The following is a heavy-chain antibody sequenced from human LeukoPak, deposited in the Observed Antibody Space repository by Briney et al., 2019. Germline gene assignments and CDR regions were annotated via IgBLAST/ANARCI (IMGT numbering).Heavy chain of an antibody. D-gene: IGHD6-6*01. CDR3: ARDWDSSSGDY. CDR1: GFTFSTYS. J-gene: IGHJ4*02. V-gene: IGHV3-21*01. CDR2: ISGGSSYI. Sequence: PGGSLRLSCAASGFTFSTYSMNWVRRAPGKGLEWVSSISGGSSYIYYADSVKGRFTISRDNAKNSLYLQMNSLRAEDTAVYYCARDWDSSSGDYWGQGTLVTVSS.